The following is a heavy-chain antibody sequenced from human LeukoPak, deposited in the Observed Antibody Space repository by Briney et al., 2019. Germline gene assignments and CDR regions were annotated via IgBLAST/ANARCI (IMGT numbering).Heavy chain of an antibody. CDR2: IYYSGST. J-gene: IGHJ3*02. CDR1: GGSISSYY. D-gene: IGHD1-26*01. Sequence: SETLSLTCTVSGGSISSYYWSWIWQPPGKGLEWIGYIYYSGSTNYNPSLKSRVTISVDTSKNQFSLKLSSVTAADTAVYYCARDSSYGPRAFDIWGQGTMVTVSS. CDR3: ARDSSYGPRAFDI. V-gene: IGHV4-59*01.